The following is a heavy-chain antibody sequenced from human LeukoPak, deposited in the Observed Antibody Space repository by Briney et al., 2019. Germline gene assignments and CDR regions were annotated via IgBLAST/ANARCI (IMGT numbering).Heavy chain of an antibody. D-gene: IGHD6-19*01. V-gene: IGHV4-39*01. CDR3: ARGLAVAGTKWFDP. J-gene: IGHJ5*02. CDR2: IRYGGNT. Sequence: SETLSLTCTVSGGSISTGDFFWGWIRQPPGTDLEWIGSIRYGGNTLYNPSLKSRLAIAIDTSKNQFSLKLSPVTAADTAVYHCARGLAVAGTKWFDPWGQGTLVTVSS. CDR1: GGSISTGDFF.